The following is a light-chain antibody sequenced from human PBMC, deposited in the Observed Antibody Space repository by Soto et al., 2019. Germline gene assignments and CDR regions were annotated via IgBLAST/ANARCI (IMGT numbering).Light chain of an antibody. J-gene: IGLJ2*01. V-gene: IGLV2-14*01. CDR3: SSDRSGTL. CDR2: DVS. Sequence: QSALTQPASVSGSPGQSITISCTGTSGDVGGYNYVSWYQQHPGKAPKLIIYDVSNRPSGVSNRFSGSKSGNTASLTISGLQAEDEADYYCSSDRSGTLFGGGTKLTVL. CDR1: SGDVGGYNY.